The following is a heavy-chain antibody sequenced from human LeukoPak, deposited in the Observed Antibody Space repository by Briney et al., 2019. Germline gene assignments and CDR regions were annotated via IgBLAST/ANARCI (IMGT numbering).Heavy chain of an antibody. J-gene: IGHJ6*03. Sequence: GGSLRLSCAASGFTFSSYAMSWVRQAPGKGLEWVSAISGSGGSTYYADSVKGRFTISRDNSKDTLYLQMNSLRAEDTAVYYCAKDSYSSGWYGGYYYYYYMDVWGKGTTVTISS. CDR3: AKDSYSSGWYGGYYYYYYMDV. CDR1: GFTFSSYA. D-gene: IGHD6-19*01. V-gene: IGHV3-23*01. CDR2: ISGSGGST.